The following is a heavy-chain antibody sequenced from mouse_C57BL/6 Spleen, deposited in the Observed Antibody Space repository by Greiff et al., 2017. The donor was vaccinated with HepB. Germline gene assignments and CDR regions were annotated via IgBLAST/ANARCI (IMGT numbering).Heavy chain of an antibody. J-gene: IGHJ4*01. Sequence: DVQLVESGGGLVKPGESLKLSCAASGFTFSDYGMHWVRQAPEKGLEWVAYISSCSSNIDYEDTVKGRFTISRDNAKNTLFLQMTILRSEDTAVYYCASDYAGGAMDYWGQGTSVTVSS. D-gene: IGHD2-4*01. V-gene: IGHV5-17*01. CDR3: ASDYAGGAMDY. CDR1: GFTFSDYG. CDR2: ISSCSSNI.